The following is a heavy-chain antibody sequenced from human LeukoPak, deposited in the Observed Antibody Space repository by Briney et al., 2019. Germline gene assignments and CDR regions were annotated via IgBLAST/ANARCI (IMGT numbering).Heavy chain of an antibody. Sequence: GGSLILSCAASGFTFSASAVHWVRQPSGKGLEWVGRIRSKADDFATAYAASVKGRFLISRDDSKNTAYLQMDSLKTEDTAVYYCTKFYYDVLTGYRGMDVWGQGTTVTVSS. V-gene: IGHV3-73*01. CDR1: GFTFSASA. CDR3: TKFYYDVLTGYRGMDV. J-gene: IGHJ6*02. D-gene: IGHD3-9*01. CDR2: IRSKADDFAT.